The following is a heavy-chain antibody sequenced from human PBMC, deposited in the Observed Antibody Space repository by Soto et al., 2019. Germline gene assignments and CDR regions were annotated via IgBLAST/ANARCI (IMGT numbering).Heavy chain of an antibody. CDR1: GFSFGSNNM. V-gene: IGHV4-28*01. CDR3: ARKPSNPDGICD. J-gene: IGHJ4*02. Sequence: WESLSLSCAVSGFSFGSNNMCGGSRPPPRKLLEGTGNDYYSGTTQFNPSLKSRVTISIDGAGNQLSLRLNCMTAADTAVYYCARKPSNPDGICDWGQGTLVTVSS. D-gene: IGHD3-9*01. CDR2: DYYSGTT.